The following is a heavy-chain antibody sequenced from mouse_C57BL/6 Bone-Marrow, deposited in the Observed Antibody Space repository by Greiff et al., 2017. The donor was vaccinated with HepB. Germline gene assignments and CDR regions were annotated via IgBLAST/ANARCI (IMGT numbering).Heavy chain of an antibody. CDR1: GFSFNTYA. CDR2: IRSKSNNYAT. Sequence: EVQVVESGGGLVQPKGSLKLSCAASGFSFNTYAMNWVRQAPGKGLEWVARIRSKSNNYATYYADSVKDRFTISRDDSESMLYLQMNNLKTEDTAMYYCVRHPRPWFAYWGQGTLVTVSA. V-gene: IGHV10-1*01. J-gene: IGHJ3*01. CDR3: VRHPRPWFAY.